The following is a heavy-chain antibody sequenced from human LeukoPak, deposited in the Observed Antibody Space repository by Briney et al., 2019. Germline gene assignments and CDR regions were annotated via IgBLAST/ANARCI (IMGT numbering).Heavy chain of an antibody. CDR1: GYTFTGYY. Sequence: GASVKVSCKASGYTFTGYYMHWVRQAPGQGLEWMGWVNPNSGGTNYAQKFQGRVTMTRDTSISTAYMELSRLRSDDTAVYYCARSFDYSNYEIDYWGQGTLVTVSS. J-gene: IGHJ4*02. D-gene: IGHD4-11*01. CDR2: VNPNSGGT. CDR3: ARSFDYSNYEIDY. V-gene: IGHV1-2*02.